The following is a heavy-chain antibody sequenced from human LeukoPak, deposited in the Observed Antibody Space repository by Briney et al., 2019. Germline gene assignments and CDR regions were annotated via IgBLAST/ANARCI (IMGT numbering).Heavy chain of an antibody. CDR3: ARKGELERRWSWDY. Sequence: DSVKGRFTISRDNSRSTLFLHMSSLRAEDTAVYYCARKGELERRWSWDYWGQGTLVTVSS. D-gene: IGHD1-1*01. J-gene: IGHJ4*02. V-gene: IGHV3-23*01.